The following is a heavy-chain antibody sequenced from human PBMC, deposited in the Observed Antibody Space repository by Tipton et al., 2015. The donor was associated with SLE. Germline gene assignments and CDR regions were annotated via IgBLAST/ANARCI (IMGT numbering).Heavy chain of an antibody. V-gene: IGHV3-23*03. CDR3: AKIVAAAGTWYYYYYGMDV. Sequence: SLRLSCAASGFTFSSYAMSWVRQAPGKGLEWVSVIYSGGSTYYADSVKGRFTISRDNSKNTLYLQMNSLRAEDTAVYYCAKIVAAAGTWYYYYYGMDVWGQGTTVTVSS. D-gene: IGHD6-13*01. CDR1: GFTFSSYA. J-gene: IGHJ6*02. CDR2: IYSGGST.